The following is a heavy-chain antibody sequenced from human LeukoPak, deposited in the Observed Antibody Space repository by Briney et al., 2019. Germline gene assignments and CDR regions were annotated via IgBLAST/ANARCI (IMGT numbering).Heavy chain of an antibody. CDR2: ISSSGSTI. CDR1: GFTFSSYW. J-gene: IGHJ3*02. CDR3: ARGSRRGKHAFDI. Sequence: MTGGSLRLSCAASGFTFSSYWMSWVRQAPGKGLEWVSYISSSGSTIYYADSVKGRFTISRDNAKNSLYLQMNSLRAEDTAVYYCARGSRRGKHAFDIWGQGTMVTVSS. V-gene: IGHV3-11*01.